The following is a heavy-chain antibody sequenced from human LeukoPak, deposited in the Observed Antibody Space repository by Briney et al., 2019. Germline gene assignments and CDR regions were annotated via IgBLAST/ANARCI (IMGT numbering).Heavy chain of an antibody. V-gene: IGHV1-69*06. J-gene: IGHJ3*02. CDR1: GGTFSSYA. D-gene: IGHD3-10*01. Sequence: VASVKVSCKASGGTFSSYAISWVRQAPGQGLEWMGGIIPLFGTPNYAQKFQGRVTITADKSTSTAYMELSSLRSEDTAVYYCARKKDGGDAFDIWGQGTMVTVSS. CDR3: ARKKDGGDAFDI. CDR2: IIPLFGTP.